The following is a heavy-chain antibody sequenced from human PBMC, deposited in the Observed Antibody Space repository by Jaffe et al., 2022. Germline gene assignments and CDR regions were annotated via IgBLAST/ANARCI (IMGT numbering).Heavy chain of an antibody. Sequence: EVQLVESGGGLVQPGGSLRLSCAASGFTFNSYEMHWVRQAPGKGLEWVSYISTSGGTTYYADSVKGRFTISRDNAENSLYLQMNSLRAEDTAVYYCAREIATTIGDYWGQGTLVTVSS. V-gene: IGHV3-48*03. CDR1: GFTFNSYE. J-gene: IGHJ4*02. D-gene: IGHD5-12*01. CDR2: ISTSGGTT. CDR3: AREIATTIGDY.